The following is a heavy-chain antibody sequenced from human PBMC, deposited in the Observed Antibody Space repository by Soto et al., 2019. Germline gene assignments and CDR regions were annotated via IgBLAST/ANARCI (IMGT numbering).Heavy chain of an antibody. Sequence: ASVKVSCKASGGTFSTYIISWVRQAPGQGLEWMGGITPMSATANYAQKFQGRVTITADKATTTAYMELRSLRSEDTAVYYCAMGVGSSGYYYVDVFPAGNWGQGTLVTVSS. V-gene: IGHV1-69*06. CDR2: ITPMSATA. CDR3: AMGVGSSGYYYVDVFPAGN. J-gene: IGHJ4*02. CDR1: GGTFSTYI. D-gene: IGHD3-22*01.